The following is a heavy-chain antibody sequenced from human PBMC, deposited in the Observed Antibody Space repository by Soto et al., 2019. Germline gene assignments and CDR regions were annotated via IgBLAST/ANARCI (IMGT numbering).Heavy chain of an antibody. J-gene: IGHJ6*02. CDR2: INHSGST. V-gene: IGHV4-34*01. Sequence: SETLSLTCAVYGGSFSGYYWTRIRQPPGTGLEWIGEINHSGSTNYNPSLKSRVTISVDTSKNQFSLKLTSVTAADTAVYYCARLSGVAAAGFYYYGMDVWGQGTTVTVSS. CDR1: GGSFSGYY. CDR3: ARLSGVAAAGFYYYGMDV. D-gene: IGHD6-13*01.